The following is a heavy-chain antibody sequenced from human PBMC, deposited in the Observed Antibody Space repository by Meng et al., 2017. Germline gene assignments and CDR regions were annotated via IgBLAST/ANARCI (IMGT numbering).Heavy chain of an antibody. D-gene: IGHD6-19*01. CDR3: ARGSKGYSSGWYKY. CDR1: GGSSSGYY. CDR2: INHSGST. Sequence: GSLRLSCAVYGGSSSGYYWSWIRQHPGKGLEWIGEINHSGSTNYNPSLKSRVTISVDTYKNQFSLKLSSVAAADAAVYYCARGSKGYSSGWYKYWGQGTLVTVSS. V-gene: IGHV4-34*01. J-gene: IGHJ4*02.